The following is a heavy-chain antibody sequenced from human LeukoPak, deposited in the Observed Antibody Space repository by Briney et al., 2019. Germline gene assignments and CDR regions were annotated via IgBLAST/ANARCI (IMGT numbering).Heavy chain of an antibody. CDR3: ARGREWLVRDAFDI. J-gene: IGHJ3*02. CDR1: GYTFTGYY. V-gene: IGHV1-2*04. CDR2: INPNSGGT. D-gene: IGHD6-19*01. Sequence: ASVKASCKASGYTFTGYYMHWVRQAPGQGLEWMGWINPNSGGTNYAQKFQGWVTMTRDTSISTAYMELSRLRSDDTAVYYCARGREWLVRDAFDIWGQGTMVTVSS.